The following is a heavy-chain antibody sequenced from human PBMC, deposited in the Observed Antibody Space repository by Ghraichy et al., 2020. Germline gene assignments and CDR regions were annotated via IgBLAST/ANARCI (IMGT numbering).Heavy chain of an antibody. CDR3: ARGRVYDYVRNWFDP. CDR1: GGSFSGYY. CDR2: INHSGST. V-gene: IGHV4-34*01. D-gene: IGHD3-16*01. J-gene: IGHJ5*02. Sequence: SETLSLTCAVYGGSFSGYYWSWIRQPPGKGLEWIGEINHSGSTNYNPSLKSRVTISVDTSKNQFSLKLSSVTAADTAVYYCARGRVYDYVRNWFDPWGQGTLVTVSS.